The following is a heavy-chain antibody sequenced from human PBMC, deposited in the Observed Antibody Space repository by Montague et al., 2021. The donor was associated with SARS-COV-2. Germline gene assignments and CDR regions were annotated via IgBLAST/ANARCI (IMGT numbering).Heavy chain of an antibody. CDR1: GDSITNHY. V-gene: IGHV4-4*07. CDR3: ARGRFDFGAGRQGTIDF. D-gene: IGHD3-10*01. Sequence: SETLSLTCSVSGDSITNHYWSWIRQPAGKGLEWIGRMHFAGKTNFSPFFSSRLTMSADTSKNQFSLKLTSVTAAATAIYFCARGRFDFGAGRQGTIDFWGQGTLVTVSS. J-gene: IGHJ4*02. CDR2: MHFAGKT.